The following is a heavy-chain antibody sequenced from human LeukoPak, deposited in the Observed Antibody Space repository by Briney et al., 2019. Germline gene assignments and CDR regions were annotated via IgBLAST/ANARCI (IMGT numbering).Heavy chain of an antibody. Sequence: RASVKVSCKASGGTFSSYAISWVRQAPGQGLEWMGGIIPIFGTANYAQKFQGRVTMTADESTSTAYMELSSLRSEDTAVYYCAREGITIFGVVNEASHQKDDAFDIWGQGTMVTVSS. CDR2: IIPIFGTA. CDR3: AREGITIFGVVNEASHQKDDAFDI. J-gene: IGHJ3*02. D-gene: IGHD3-3*01. CDR1: GGTFSSYA. V-gene: IGHV1-69*13.